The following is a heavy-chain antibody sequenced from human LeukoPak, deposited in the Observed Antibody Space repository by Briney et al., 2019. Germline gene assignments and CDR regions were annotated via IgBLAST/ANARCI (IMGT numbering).Heavy chain of an antibody. Sequence: GGSLRLSCVVSGFTFNRCWMNWVRQAPGKGPEWVAHINPDGRDTYYVDSVKGRFTISRDNAQNSMYLQMNSLRVEDTAVYYCTSWGDTTAEYFQRWGQGTLVTVSS. J-gene: IGHJ1*01. D-gene: IGHD2-21*02. V-gene: IGHV3-7*01. CDR2: INPDGRDT. CDR3: TSWGDTTAEYFQR. CDR1: GFTFNRCW.